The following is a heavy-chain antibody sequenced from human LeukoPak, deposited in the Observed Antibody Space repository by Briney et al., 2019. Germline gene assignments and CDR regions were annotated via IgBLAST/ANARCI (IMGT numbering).Heavy chain of an antibody. CDR3: ARIRCGHTDVVCYNY. CDR1: GVSFSAYS. CDR2: IIPGGGV. D-gene: IGHD2-21*01. Sequence: SETLSLTCAVHGVSFSAYSWSWIRQSPGRGLEWIGEIIPGGGVIYNPSLKSRATISGDTSENQFSLSLPSVTAADTAVYYCARIRCGHTDVVCYNYWGLGTLVTVSS. V-gene: IGHV4-34*12. J-gene: IGHJ4*02.